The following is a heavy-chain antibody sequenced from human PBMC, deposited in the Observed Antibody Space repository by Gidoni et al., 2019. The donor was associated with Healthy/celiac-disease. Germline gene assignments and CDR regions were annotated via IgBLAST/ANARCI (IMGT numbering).Heavy chain of an antibody. J-gene: IGHJ4*02. D-gene: IGHD3-22*01. V-gene: IGHV3-66*01. CDR2: IYSGGST. CDR3: ARGWEDVAYYDSSGYPIDY. Sequence: EVQLVESGGGLVQRGGSLRLSCAASGFTVSSHYMSWVRQAPGKGLGWVSVIYSGGSTYYADSVKGRFTISRDNSKNTLYLQMNSLRAEDTAVYYCARGWEDVAYYDSSGYPIDYWGQGTLVTVSS. CDR1: GFTVSSHY.